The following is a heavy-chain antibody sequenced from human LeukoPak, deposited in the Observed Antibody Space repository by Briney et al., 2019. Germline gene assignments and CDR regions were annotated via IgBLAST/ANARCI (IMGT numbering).Heavy chain of an antibody. D-gene: IGHD2-15*01. Sequence: ASVKVSCKASGYTFTGHYMHWVRQAPGQGLEWMGWINPNSGGTNYAQKFQGRVAMTRDTSISTAYMELSRLRSDDTAVYYCARGVGRLQNWFDPWGQGTLVTVSS. CDR1: GYTFTGHY. CDR2: INPNSGGT. J-gene: IGHJ5*02. CDR3: ARGVGRLQNWFDP. V-gene: IGHV1-2*02.